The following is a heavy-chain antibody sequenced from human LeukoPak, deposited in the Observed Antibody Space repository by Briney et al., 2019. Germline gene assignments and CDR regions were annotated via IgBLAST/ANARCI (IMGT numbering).Heavy chain of an antibody. J-gene: IGHJ3*02. V-gene: IGHV1-18*01. CDR3: ARAYGDYYYRISERAFEI. CDR2: ISAYNGNT. D-gene: IGHD4-17*01. CDR1: GYTFTSYG. Sequence: ASVKVSCKASGYTFTSYGISWVRQAPGQGLEWMGWISAYNGNTNYAQKLQGRVTMTTDTSTSTAYMELRSLRSDDTAVYYCARAYGDYYYRISERAFEIWGQGTMVTVSS.